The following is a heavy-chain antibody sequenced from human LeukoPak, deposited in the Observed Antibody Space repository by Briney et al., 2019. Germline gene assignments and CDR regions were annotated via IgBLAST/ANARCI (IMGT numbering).Heavy chain of an antibody. CDR2: INPSGGST. V-gene: IGHV1-46*01. Sequence: ASVKVSCKASGYTFTSYYMHWVRQAPGQGLEWMGIINPSGGSTSYAQKFQGRVTMTRDMSTSTVYMELSSLRSEDTAVYYCARVPEGYNSDDAFDIWGQGTMVTVSS. CDR3: ARVPEGYNSDDAFDI. J-gene: IGHJ3*02. D-gene: IGHD5-24*01. CDR1: GYTFTSYY.